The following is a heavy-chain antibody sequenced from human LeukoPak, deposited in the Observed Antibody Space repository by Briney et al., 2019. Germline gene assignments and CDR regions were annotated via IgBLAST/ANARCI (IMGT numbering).Heavy chain of an antibody. CDR2: ISGSGSST. V-gene: IGHV3-23*01. Sequence: GGSLRLSCAASGFTFSSYAMSWVRQAPGKGLEWVSAISGSGSSTYYADSVKGRFTISRDNSKNTLYLQMNSLRAEDTAVYYCAKSFEYSSSSASDYWGQGTLVTVSS. D-gene: IGHD6-6*01. CDR3: AKSFEYSSSSASDY. CDR1: GFTFSSYA. J-gene: IGHJ4*02.